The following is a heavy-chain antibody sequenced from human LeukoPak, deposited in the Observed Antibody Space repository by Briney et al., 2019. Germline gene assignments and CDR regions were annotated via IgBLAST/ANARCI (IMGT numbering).Heavy chain of an antibody. D-gene: IGHD3/OR15-3a*01. CDR1: GFTFSSYW. CDR2: IKVDGSEK. CDR3: ARAQWTAFDYYYYMDV. Sequence: GGSLRLSCAASGFTFSSYWMSWVRQAPGKGLEWVANIKVDGSEKYYVDAVKGRFTISRDNAKDSLYLQMNGLRAEDTAIYYCARAQWTAFDYYYYMDVWGKGTTVTVSS. J-gene: IGHJ6*03. V-gene: IGHV3-7*01.